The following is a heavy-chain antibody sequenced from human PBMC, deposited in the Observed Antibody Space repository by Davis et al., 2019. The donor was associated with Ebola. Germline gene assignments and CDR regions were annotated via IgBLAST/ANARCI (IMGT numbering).Heavy chain of an antibody. CDR2: IYYSGST. V-gene: IGHV4-59*01. J-gene: IGHJ4*02. Sequence: MPSETLSLTCTVSGGSISSYYWSWIRQPPGKGLEWIGYIYYSGSTNYNPSLKSRATISVDTSKNQFSLKLSSVTAADTAVYYCARLTGYAGNYWGQGTLVTVSS. CDR3: ARLTGYAGNY. CDR1: GGSISSYY. D-gene: IGHD5-12*01.